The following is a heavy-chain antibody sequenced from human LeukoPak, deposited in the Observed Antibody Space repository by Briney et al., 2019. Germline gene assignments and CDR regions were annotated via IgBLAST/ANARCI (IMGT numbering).Heavy chain of an antibody. V-gene: IGHV4-34*01. CDR3: ARRLSVWFGELRHSDY. Sequence: SETLSLTCAVYGGSFSGYYWSWIRQPPGKGLEWIGEINHSGSTNYNPSLKSRVTISVDTSKNQFSLKLSSVTAADTAVYYCARRLSVWFGELRHSDYWGQGTLVTVSS. J-gene: IGHJ4*02. CDR2: INHSGST. CDR1: GGSFSGYY. D-gene: IGHD3-10*01.